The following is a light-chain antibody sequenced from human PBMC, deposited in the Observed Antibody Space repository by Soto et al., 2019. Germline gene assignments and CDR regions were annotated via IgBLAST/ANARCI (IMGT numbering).Light chain of an antibody. Sequence: QSVLTQPASVSGSPGQSITISCTGTRSDVGGYNYVSWYQQHPGKAPKLMIYEVNNRPSGVSNRFSGSKSGNTASLTISGLQAEDEADYYCTSYTSSNTPVFGGGTKVTVL. J-gene: IGLJ3*02. CDR2: EVN. V-gene: IGLV2-14*01. CDR1: RSDVGGYNY. CDR3: TSYTSSNTPV.